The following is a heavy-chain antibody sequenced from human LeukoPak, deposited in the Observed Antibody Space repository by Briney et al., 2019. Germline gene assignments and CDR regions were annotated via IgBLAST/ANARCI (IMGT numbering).Heavy chain of an antibody. J-gene: IGHJ4*02. CDR3: ARDGGTPGAGIDY. V-gene: IGHV3-21*01. CDR2: ISSSSSYI. D-gene: IGHD2-15*01. CDR1: GFTFSSYS. Sequence: GGSLRLSCAASGFTFSSYSMNWVRQAPGKGLEWVSSISSSSSYIYYADSVKGRFTISRDNAKNSLYLQMNSLRAEDTAVYYCARDGGTPGAGIDYWGQGTLVTVSS.